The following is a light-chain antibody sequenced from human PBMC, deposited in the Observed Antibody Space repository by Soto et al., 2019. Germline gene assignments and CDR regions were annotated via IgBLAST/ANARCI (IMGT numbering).Light chain of an antibody. CDR3: QQRSNWHPVT. V-gene: IGKV3-11*01. J-gene: IGKJ4*01. CDR2: DAS. CDR1: QSVKSS. Sequence: EVVLTQSPAILSFSPGERATLSCRASQSVKSSLAWYQQKPGQPPRLLIYDASHRATGIPARFSGSGSETDFTLTISSREPEDVAVYFCQQRSNWHPVTFGGGTKVQI.